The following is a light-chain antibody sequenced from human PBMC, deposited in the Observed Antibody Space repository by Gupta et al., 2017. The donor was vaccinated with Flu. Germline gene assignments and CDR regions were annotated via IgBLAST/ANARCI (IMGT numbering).Light chain of an antibody. CDR3: QQYGNSPRT. Sequence: IVLTQSSVTPSLPPGERANLLCRASQSVSSSYLDWYQQKPGQAPRRLIYGASNRATGVPDRFSGSGSGTDFTLNISRLEPEDVAVYYCQQYGNSPRTFGQGTKVEIK. J-gene: IGKJ1*01. CDR1: QSVSSSY. V-gene: IGKV3-20*01. CDR2: GAS.